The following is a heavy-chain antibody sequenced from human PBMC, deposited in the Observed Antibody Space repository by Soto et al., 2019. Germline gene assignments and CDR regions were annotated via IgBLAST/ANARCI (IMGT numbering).Heavy chain of an antibody. D-gene: IGHD3-3*02. J-gene: IGHJ4*02. CDR2: IYPGDSNI. V-gene: IGHV5-51*07. Sequence: GESLKISCQASGYIFHNYWIGWVHQMPGKGLEWLGIIYPGDSNIRYSPSCRGHVTISADEAVSTAYLQWSSLKASDTAMYYCARQLSHICDSWGQGTLVTVSS. CDR3: ARQLSHICDS. CDR1: GYIFHNYW.